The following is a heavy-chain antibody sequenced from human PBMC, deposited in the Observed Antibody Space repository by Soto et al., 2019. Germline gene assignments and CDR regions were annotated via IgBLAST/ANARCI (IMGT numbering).Heavy chain of an antibody. Sequence: QVQLQESGPGLVKPSETLSLTCTVSGDSFSGNYWSWIRQPAGKGLERIGRVCTSGNTDYNPSLRSRVTVSVDTTKNQFSLKLRYVTAADTAVYYCAREAAETVGDGYWCDPWGQGTLVTVSS. CDR3: AREAAETVGDGYWCDP. D-gene: IGHD6-13*01. CDR2: VCTSGNT. CDR1: GDSFSGNY. J-gene: IGHJ5*02. V-gene: IGHV4-4*07.